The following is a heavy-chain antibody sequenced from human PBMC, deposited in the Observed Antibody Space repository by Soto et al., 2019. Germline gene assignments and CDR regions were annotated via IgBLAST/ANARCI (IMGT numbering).Heavy chain of an antibody. D-gene: IGHD6-19*01. Sequence: QVQLVESGGGVVQPGRSLRLSCAASGFTFSSYGMHWVRQAPGTGLEWVAVISYDGSNKYYADSVKGRFTISRDNSKNTLYLQMNSLRAEDTAVYYCAKDTIAVAPTFDYWGQGTLVTVSS. J-gene: IGHJ4*02. CDR2: ISYDGSNK. CDR1: GFTFSSYG. CDR3: AKDTIAVAPTFDY. V-gene: IGHV3-30*18.